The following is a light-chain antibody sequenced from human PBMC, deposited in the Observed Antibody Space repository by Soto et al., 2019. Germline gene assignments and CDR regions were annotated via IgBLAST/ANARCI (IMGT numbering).Light chain of an antibody. CDR2: SAS. J-gene: IGKJ4*01. V-gene: IGKV1-5*03. CDR3: QEYNGNSGLT. Sequence: DIQMTQSPSTLSASVGDRVTITCRASQNIRSWLAWYQQKPGKAPELLIYSASCLESGVPSRFSGSGSGTEFTLTISRLQPDDFATYYCQEYNGNSGLTFGGGTKVEIK. CDR1: QNIRSW.